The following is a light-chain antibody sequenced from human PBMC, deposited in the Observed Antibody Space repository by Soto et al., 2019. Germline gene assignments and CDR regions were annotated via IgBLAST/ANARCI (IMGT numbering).Light chain of an antibody. J-gene: IGLJ1*01. CDR2: RNN. CDR3: QSYDISLTSYV. CDR1: SSNIGADND. Sequence: QSVLPQPPSVSGAPGQRVTISCSGSSSNIGADNDVHWYQQLPGAAPKLLIYRNNNRPSGVPDRFSGSKSGTSASVAITGLQAEDEGVYYCQSYDISLTSYVFGTGTKLTVL. V-gene: IGLV1-40*01.